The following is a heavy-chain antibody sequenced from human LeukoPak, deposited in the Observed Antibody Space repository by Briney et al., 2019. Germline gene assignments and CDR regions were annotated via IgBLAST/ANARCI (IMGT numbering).Heavy chain of an antibody. Sequence: SGGSLRLSCTTSGFNFFDYAMTWVRQAPGKGLESVGFIRSETYGGTAEYAASVKDRFTISRHDSKSIAYLQMNSLKTEDTAVYYCTRAVYCSGGACSFDPWGQGTLVTVSS. CDR3: TRAVYCSGGACSFDP. J-gene: IGHJ5*02. V-gene: IGHV3-49*04. CDR2: IRSETYGGTA. D-gene: IGHD2-15*01. CDR1: GFNFFDYA.